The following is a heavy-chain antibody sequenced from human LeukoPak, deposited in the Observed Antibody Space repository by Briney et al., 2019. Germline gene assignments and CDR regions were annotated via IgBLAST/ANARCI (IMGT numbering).Heavy chain of an antibody. CDR3: ARGLFGSSSWLDY. J-gene: IGHJ4*02. V-gene: IGHV3-30-3*01. Sequence: PGGSLRLSCAASGFTFSSYAMHWVRQAPGKGLEWVAVISYDGSNKYYADSVKGRFTISRDNSKNTLYLQMNSLRAEDTAVYYCARGLFGSSSWLDYWGQGTLVTVSS. CDR2: ISYDGSNK. CDR1: GFTFSSYA. D-gene: IGHD6-13*01.